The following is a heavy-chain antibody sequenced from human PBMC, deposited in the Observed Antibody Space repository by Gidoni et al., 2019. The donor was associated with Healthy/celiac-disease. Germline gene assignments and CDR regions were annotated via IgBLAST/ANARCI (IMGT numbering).Heavy chain of an antibody. J-gene: IGHJ4*02. CDR1: GGSISSYY. Sequence: QVQLQESGPGLVKPSETLSPTCTVSGGSISSYYRSWIRQPAGTGLEWIGRFYTSGSINYNPSLKSRVTMSVDTSKNQFSLKLSSVTAADTAVYYCARGPGIAAAGTNPSYYFDYWGQGTLVTVSS. CDR2: FYTSGSI. D-gene: IGHD6-13*01. V-gene: IGHV4-4*07. CDR3: ARGPGIAAAGTNPSYYFDY.